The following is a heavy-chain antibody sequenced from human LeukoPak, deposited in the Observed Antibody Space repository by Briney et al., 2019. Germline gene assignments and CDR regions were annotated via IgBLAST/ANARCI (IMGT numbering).Heavy chain of an antibody. D-gene: IGHD4-23*01. Sequence: PGGSLRLSCAASGFTFSSYAMHWVRQAPGKGLEWVAVISYDGSNKYYADSVKGRFTISRDNSKNTLYLQMNSPRAEDTAVYYCARDRSGGGHSAIFDYWGQGTLVTVSS. V-gene: IGHV3-30*04. CDR2: ISYDGSNK. CDR3: ARDRSGGGHSAIFDY. J-gene: IGHJ4*02. CDR1: GFTFSSYA.